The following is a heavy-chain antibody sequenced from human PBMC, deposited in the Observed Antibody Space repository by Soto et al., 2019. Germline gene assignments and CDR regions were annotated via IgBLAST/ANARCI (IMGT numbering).Heavy chain of an antibody. V-gene: IGHV3-23*01. CDR2: ISGSGRST. J-gene: IGHJ4*02. D-gene: IGHD6-6*01. CDR1: GFTFSNYG. Sequence: VSLRLSCAASGFTFSNYGMTWVRQAPGKGLEWVSAISGSGRSTFYADSVKGRFTISRDNSKNTLYLQMNSLRAEDTAVYYCAKFSATSIYDISSAPDYWGQGTLLTVSS. CDR3: AKFSATSIYDISSAPDY.